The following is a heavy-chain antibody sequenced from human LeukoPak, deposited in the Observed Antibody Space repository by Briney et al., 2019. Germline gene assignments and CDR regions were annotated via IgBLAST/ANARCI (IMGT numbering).Heavy chain of an antibody. V-gene: IGHV4-59*01. CDR3: ARARKYYYDSSGYLYYFDY. CDR1: GGSISSYY. J-gene: IGHJ4*02. D-gene: IGHD3-22*01. CDR2: IYYSGST. Sequence: SETLSLTCTVSGGSISSYYWSWIRQPPGKGLEWIGYIYYSGSTNYNPSLKSRVTISVDTSKNQFSLKLSSVTAADTAVYYCARARKYYYDSSGYLYYFDYWGQGTLVTVSS.